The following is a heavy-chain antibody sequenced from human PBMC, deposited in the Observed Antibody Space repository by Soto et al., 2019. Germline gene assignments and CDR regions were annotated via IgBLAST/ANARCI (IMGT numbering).Heavy chain of an antibody. D-gene: IGHD3-10*01. V-gene: IGHV3-53*01. Sequence: EVQLVESGGGLIQPGGSLRLSCAVSGFTVSNNYMSWVHQAPGKGLEGVSVIYSGGYTAYGDSVKGRFTISRDNSKNTQFLQRNSQEAPATAVYYGGTPPGGGGYWGQGTLVTVSS. J-gene: IGHJ4*02. CDR2: IYSGGYT. CDR1: GFTVSNNY. CDR3: GTPPGGGGY.